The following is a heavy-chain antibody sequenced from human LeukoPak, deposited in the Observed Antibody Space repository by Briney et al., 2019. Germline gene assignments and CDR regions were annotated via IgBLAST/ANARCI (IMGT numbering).Heavy chain of an antibody. Sequence: ASVKVSCKASGYTFTGYYMHWVRQAPGQGLEWMGWINPNSGGTNYAQKFQGRVTMTRDTSISTAYMELSRLRSDDTAVYYCARLSSRTNWNDWSIDLWGQGTMVTVSS. CDR1: GYTFTGYY. V-gene: IGHV1-2*02. D-gene: IGHD1-1*01. CDR2: INPNSGGT. CDR3: ARLSSRTNWNDWSIDL. J-gene: IGHJ3*01.